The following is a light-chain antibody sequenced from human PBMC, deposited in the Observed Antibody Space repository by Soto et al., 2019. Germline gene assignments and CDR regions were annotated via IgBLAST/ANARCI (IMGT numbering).Light chain of an antibody. J-gene: IGKJ4*01. Sequence: DIQMTQSPSSLSASVGDRVTITCRASQAISNYLAWYQQKPGKVPTLLISAASTFQSGIPSRFSGSGSGTDFTLTISSLQPEDVATYYCQKFNAVPTFGGGTKVEF. V-gene: IGKV1-27*01. CDR2: AAS. CDR1: QAISNY. CDR3: QKFNAVPT.